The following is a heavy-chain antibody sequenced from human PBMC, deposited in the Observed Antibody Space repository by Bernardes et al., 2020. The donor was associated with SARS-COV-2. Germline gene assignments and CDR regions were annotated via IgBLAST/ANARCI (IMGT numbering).Heavy chain of an antibody. D-gene: IGHD2-2*01. CDR3: ARDLVIVVVPAATIPYYYGMDV. V-gene: IGHV3-30*03. J-gene: IGHJ6*02. CDR2: ISYDGSNK. CDR1: GFTFSSYG. Sequence: GGSLRLSCAASGFTFSSYGMHWVRQAPGKGLEWVAVISYDGSNKYYADSVKGRFTISRDNSKNTLYLQMNSLRAEDTAVYYCARDLVIVVVPAATIPYYYGMDVWGQGTTVTVSS.